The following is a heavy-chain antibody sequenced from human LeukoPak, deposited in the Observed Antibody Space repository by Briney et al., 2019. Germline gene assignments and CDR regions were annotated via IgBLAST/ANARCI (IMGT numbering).Heavy chain of an antibody. Sequence: PGGSLRLSCAASGFTFSDYYMSWIRQAPGKGLEWVSYISSSGSTIYYADSVKGRFTISRDNAKNSLHLQMNSLRAEDTAVYYCARNYDFWSGYRMVYMDVWGKGTTVTVSS. V-gene: IGHV3-11*04. J-gene: IGHJ6*03. CDR3: ARNYDFWSGYRMVYMDV. D-gene: IGHD3-3*01. CDR1: GFTFSDYY. CDR2: ISSSGSTI.